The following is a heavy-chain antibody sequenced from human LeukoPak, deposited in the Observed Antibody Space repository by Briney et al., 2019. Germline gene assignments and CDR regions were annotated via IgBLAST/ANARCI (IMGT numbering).Heavy chain of an antibody. CDR3: AREIVGATTFDY. J-gene: IGHJ4*02. CDR2: IYYSGST. CDR1: GGSISSSSYY. V-gene: IGHV4-39*07. D-gene: IGHD1-26*01. Sequence: PSETLTLTCTVSGGSISSSSYYWVWIRQPPGKGLEWIGSIYYSGSTNYNPSLKSRVTISVDTSKNQFSLKLSSVTAADTAVYYCAREIVGATTFDYWGQGTLVTVSS.